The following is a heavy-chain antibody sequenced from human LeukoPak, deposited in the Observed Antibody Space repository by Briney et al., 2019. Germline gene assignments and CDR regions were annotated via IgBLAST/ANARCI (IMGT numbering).Heavy chain of an antibody. CDR2: IIPIFGTA. V-gene: IGHV1-69*05. Sequence: AASVKVSCKASGGTFSSYAISWVRQAPGQGLEWMGGIIPIFGTANYAQKFQGRVTITTDESTSTAYMELSSLRSEDTAVYYCARDNYDFWSGYHSNDWGQGTLVTVSS. D-gene: IGHD3-3*01. CDR3: ARDNYDFWSGYHSND. CDR1: GGTFSSYA. J-gene: IGHJ4*02.